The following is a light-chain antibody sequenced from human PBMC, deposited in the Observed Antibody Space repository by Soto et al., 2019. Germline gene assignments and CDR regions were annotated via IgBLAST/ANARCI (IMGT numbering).Light chain of an antibody. CDR3: QQYASSPLT. V-gene: IGKV3-20*01. Sequence: EIVLTQSPGTLSLSPGERVTLSCRASQSVSRSFLAWYQQKPGQTPRLLIYGASDRAAGIPDRFRGSGSGTDFTLTISRLEPEDFAVYYCQQYASSPLTFGPGTKVDLK. CDR2: GAS. CDR1: QSVSRSF. J-gene: IGKJ3*01.